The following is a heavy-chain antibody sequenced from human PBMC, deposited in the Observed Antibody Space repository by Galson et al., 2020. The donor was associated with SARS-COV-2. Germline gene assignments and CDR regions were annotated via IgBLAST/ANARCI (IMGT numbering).Heavy chain of an antibody. D-gene: IGHD5-12*01. CDR1: GFRFSSGG. Sequence: QLGESLKISCVASGFRFSSGGMHWVRQAPGKGLEWVAFVWFNEINKYYSDSVRGRFTISRDNSKNILYLHMNSLRVEDTAVYYCAKDPPNSGYAFAMWGQGTMVTVSS. J-gene: IGHJ3*02. V-gene: IGHV3-30*02. CDR3: AKDPPNSGYAFAM. CDR2: VWFNEINK.